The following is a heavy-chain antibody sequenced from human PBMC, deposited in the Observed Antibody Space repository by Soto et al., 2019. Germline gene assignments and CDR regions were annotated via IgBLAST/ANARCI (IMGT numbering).Heavy chain of an antibody. D-gene: IGHD5-18*01. CDR1: GYSFSTYG. J-gene: IGHJ6*02. CDR2: IYPGDSDI. CDR3: ARQGITAMAPSANGMDV. Sequence: GESLKISCKGSGYSFSTYGIGWVRQMPGKGLEWMGIIYPGDSDIRYSPSFQGQVTISADKSMSTAYLQWSSLKASDTAMYYCARQGITAMAPSANGMDVWGQGTTVTVSS. V-gene: IGHV5-51*01.